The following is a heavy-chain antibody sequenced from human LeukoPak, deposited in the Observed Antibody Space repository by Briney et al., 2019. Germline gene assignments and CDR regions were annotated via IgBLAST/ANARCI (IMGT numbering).Heavy chain of an antibody. J-gene: IGHJ4*02. CDR3: ARSRPAYRVYFDY. V-gene: IGHV1-46*01. CDR2: MNPSGDTT. D-gene: IGHD3-16*01. CDR1: GYILSSYY. Sequence: GASVKVSCKSSGYILSSYYMHWVRQAPGQGLEWMGAMNPSGDTTTYAQNFRGTVTVTRDTSTSTVYLEVSGLRSGDTAIYYCARSRPAYRVYFDYWGQGTLVTVSS.